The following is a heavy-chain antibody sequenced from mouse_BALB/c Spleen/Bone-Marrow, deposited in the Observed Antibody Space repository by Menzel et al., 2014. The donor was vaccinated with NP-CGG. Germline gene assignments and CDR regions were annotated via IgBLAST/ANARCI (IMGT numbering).Heavy chain of an antibody. CDR2: IWGGGST. D-gene: IGHD2-4*01. CDR3: ARIYFDFDGFAY. Sequence: VQLQRSGPGLVAPSQSLSITCTVSGFSLTDCGVSWIRQPPGKGLEWLGVIWGGGSTYYNSALKSRLSISKDNSKGQVFLKMNSLQTDDTAMYYCARIYFDFDGFAYWGQGTLVTVSA. V-gene: IGHV2-6-5*01. J-gene: IGHJ3*01. CDR1: GFSLTDCG.